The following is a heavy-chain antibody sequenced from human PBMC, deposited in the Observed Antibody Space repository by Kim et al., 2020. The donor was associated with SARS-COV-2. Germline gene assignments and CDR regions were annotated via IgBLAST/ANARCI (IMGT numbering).Heavy chain of an antibody. CDR2: IYDGGTT. J-gene: IGHJ3*01. D-gene: IGHD6-13*01. CDR3: AKQLGAFDL. V-gene: IGHV3-53*01. Sequence: GGSLRLSCAASGFTVSGNYMNWVRQAPGKGLEWVSVIYDGGTTYYADSVQGRFIISRDSSKNMLYLQMYSLGAEDTAVYYCAKQLGAFDLWGQGTMVTVSS. CDR1: GFTVSGNY.